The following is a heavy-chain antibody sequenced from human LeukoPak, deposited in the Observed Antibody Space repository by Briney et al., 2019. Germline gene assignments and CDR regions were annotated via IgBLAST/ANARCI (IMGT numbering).Heavy chain of an antibody. V-gene: IGHV1-69*04. Sequence: ASVRVSCKASGGTFSSYAISWVRQAPGQGLEWMGRIIPILGIANYAQKFQGRVTITADKSTSTAYMELSSLRSEDTAVYYCAREDIVVVPPARPFDPWGQGTLVTVSS. CDR1: GGTFSSYA. J-gene: IGHJ5*02. D-gene: IGHD2-2*01. CDR3: AREDIVVVPPARPFDP. CDR2: IIPILGIA.